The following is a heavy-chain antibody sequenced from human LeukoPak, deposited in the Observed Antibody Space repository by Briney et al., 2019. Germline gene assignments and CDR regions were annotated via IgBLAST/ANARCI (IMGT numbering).Heavy chain of an antibody. CDR2: IAFDGSNA. J-gene: IGHJ6*02. Sequence: GGSLRLSCAASGFTFGSYAMYWVRQAPGKGLEWVAVIAFDGSNALYADSVKGRFTISRDISKSTLYLEMNSLKAEDSAIYYCSRGRYGDYSRSGYYYGMDVWGQGTTVTVSS. CDR1: GFTFGSYA. D-gene: IGHD4-17*01. CDR3: SRGRYGDYSRSGYYYGMDV. V-gene: IGHV3-30-3*01.